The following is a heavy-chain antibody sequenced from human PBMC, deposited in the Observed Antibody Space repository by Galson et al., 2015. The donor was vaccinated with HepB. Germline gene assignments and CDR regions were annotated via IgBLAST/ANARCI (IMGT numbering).Heavy chain of an antibody. J-gene: IGHJ6*02. V-gene: IGHV3-30*04. CDR2: ISYDESNK. D-gene: IGHD3-10*01. Sequence: SLRLSCAASGFTFSSYAMHWVRQAPGKGLEWVAVISYDESNKYYADSVKGRFTISRDNSKNTLYLQMNSLRAEDTAVYYCARDSMVRGVKPRAGYGMDVWGQGTTVTVSS. CDR1: GFTFSSYA. CDR3: ARDSMVRGVKPRAGYGMDV.